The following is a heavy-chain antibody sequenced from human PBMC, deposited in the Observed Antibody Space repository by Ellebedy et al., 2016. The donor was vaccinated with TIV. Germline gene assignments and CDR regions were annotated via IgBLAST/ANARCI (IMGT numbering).Heavy chain of an antibody. V-gene: IGHV1-69*13. CDR3: AREFSPSRWFDP. CDR2: IIPIFGTA. Sequence: AASVKVSCKASGGTFGSYAISWVRQAPGQGLEWMGGIIPIFGTANYAQKFQGRVTITADESTSTAYMELSSLRSEDTAVYYCAREFSPSRWFDPWGQGTLVTVSS. J-gene: IGHJ5*02. CDR1: GGTFGSYA.